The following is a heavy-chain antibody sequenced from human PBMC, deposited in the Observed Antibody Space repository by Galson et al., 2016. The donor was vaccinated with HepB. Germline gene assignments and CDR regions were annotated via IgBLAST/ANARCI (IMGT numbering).Heavy chain of an antibody. CDR1: EFIFSSYW. CDR3: AEGYSYLRRFFDY. Sequence: SLRLSCAASEFIFSSYWMSWVRQAPEKGLEWVADIKEDGSEKSYADSVKGRFTISRDNSKNTLYLQMNSLRVEDTAVYYCAEGYSYLRRFFDYWGRGILVTVSS. J-gene: IGHJ4*02. CDR2: IKEDGSEK. D-gene: IGHD1-26*01. V-gene: IGHV3-7*05.